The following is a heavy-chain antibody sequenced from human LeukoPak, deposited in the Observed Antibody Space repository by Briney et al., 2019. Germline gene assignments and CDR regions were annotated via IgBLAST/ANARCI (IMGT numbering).Heavy chain of an antibody. Sequence: GGSLRLSCAASGFTFSSYSMNWVRQAPGKGLEWVSSISSSSSYIYYADSVKGRFTISRDNAKNSLYLQMNSLRAEDTAVYYCARDIWFGELLDDYWGQGTLVTVSS. CDR2: ISSSSSYI. V-gene: IGHV3-21*01. D-gene: IGHD3-10*01. CDR1: GFTFSSYS. CDR3: ARDIWFGELLDDY. J-gene: IGHJ4*02.